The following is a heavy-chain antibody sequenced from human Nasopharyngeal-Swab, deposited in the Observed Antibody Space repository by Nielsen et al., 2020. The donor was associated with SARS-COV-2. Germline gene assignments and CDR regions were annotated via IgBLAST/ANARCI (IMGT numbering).Heavy chain of an antibody. J-gene: IGHJ4*02. V-gene: IGHV3-33*01. CDR3: ARGSTAGDY. CDR1: GINFSDYG. D-gene: IGHD1-26*01. CDR2: IWHDGNNK. Sequence: GGSLRLSCTASGINFSDYGMHWVPQAPGNGLQWVAVIWHDGNNKYHAESVKGRFTISRDNSKNTMYLQMNSLTVDDAAIYYCARGSTAGDYWGQGTLVTVSS.